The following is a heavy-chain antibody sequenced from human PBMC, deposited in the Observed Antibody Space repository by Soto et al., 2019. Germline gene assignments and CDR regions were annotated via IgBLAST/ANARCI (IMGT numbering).Heavy chain of an antibody. D-gene: IGHD3-3*01. V-gene: IGHV3-11*01. CDR1: GFTFSDYY. J-gene: IGHJ6*02. Sequence: GGSLRLSCAASGFTFSDYYMSWIRQAPGKGLEWVSYISSSGSTIYYADSVKGRFTISRDNAKNSLYLQMNSLRAEDTAVYYCARVPYYDFWSGYYTSDYYYGMDVWGQGTTVTVSS. CDR2: ISSSGSTI. CDR3: ARVPYYDFWSGYYTSDYYYGMDV.